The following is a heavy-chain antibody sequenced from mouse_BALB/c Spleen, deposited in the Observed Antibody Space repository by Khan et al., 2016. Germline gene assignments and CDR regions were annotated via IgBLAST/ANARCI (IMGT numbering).Heavy chain of an antibody. CDR3: ASTFWDFDV. Sequence: EVKLLESGGDLVQPGGSLKLSCAASGFDFSRYWMSWVRQAPGKGLEWIGEINPDSSTIKYTPSLQDTFIISRDNAKNTLYLQMSKVRSEDTALYYCASTFWDFDVWGSGTTVTVSS. V-gene: IGHV4-1*02. J-gene: IGHJ1*01. CDR1: GFDFSRYW. CDR2: INPDSSTI.